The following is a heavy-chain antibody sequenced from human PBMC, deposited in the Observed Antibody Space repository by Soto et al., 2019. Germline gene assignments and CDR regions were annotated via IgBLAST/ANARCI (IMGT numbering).Heavy chain of an antibody. D-gene: IGHD2-15*01. J-gene: IGHJ6*02. CDR2: IIPIFGTA. V-gene: IGHV1-69*13. CDR1: GGTFSSYA. CDR3: ARGDTPDYYYYYGMDV. Sequence: GASVKVFCKASGGTFSSYAISWVRQAPGQGLEWMGGIIPIFGTANYAQKFQGRVTITADESTSTAYMELSSLRSEDTAVYYCARGDTPDYYYYYGMDVWGQGTTVTVSS.